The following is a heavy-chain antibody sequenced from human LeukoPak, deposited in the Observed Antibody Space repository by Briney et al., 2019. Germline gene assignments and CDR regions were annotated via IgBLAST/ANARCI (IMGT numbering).Heavy chain of an antibody. Sequence: SGTLSLTCTVSGGSISSYYWSWIRQPPGKGLEWIGYIYYSGSTNYNPSLKSRVTISVDTSKNQFSLKLSSVTAADTAVYYCARRKNAYYYDSSGYLGAFDIWGQGTMVTVSS. V-gene: IGHV4-59*08. J-gene: IGHJ3*02. CDR2: IYYSGST. D-gene: IGHD3-22*01. CDR1: GGSISSYY. CDR3: ARRKNAYYYDSSGYLGAFDI.